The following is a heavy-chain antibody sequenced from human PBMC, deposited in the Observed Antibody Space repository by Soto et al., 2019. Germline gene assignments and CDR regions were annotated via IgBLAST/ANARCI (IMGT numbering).Heavy chain of an antibody. CDR1: DDSVNSGNYY. CDR3: AREEKQLARYGGDFDY. CDR2: IYYIGTP. D-gene: IGHD6-13*01. Sequence: QVQLQESGPGLVKPSETLSLTCTVSDDSVNSGNYYWSWIRQPPGKGLEWIGHIYYIGTPNYNPSLKSRVTISVNTSKHQFSLKVTSVTAPDTAVYYCAREEKQLARYGGDFDYWGQGILVTVSS. V-gene: IGHV4-61*01. J-gene: IGHJ4*02.